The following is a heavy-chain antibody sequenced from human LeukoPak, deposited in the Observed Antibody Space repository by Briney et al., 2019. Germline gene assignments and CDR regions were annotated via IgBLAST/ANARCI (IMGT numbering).Heavy chain of an antibody. CDR2: ISSSSSYI. V-gene: IGHV3-21*01. CDR1: GFTFSSYS. Sequence: PGGSLRLSCAASGFTFSSYSMNWVRQAPGKGLEWVSSISSSSSYIYYADSVKGRFTISRDNAKNSLYLQMNSLRAEDTAVYYCARDSSGWPLWDYWGQGTLVTVSS. CDR3: ARDSSGWPLWDY. D-gene: IGHD6-19*01. J-gene: IGHJ4*02.